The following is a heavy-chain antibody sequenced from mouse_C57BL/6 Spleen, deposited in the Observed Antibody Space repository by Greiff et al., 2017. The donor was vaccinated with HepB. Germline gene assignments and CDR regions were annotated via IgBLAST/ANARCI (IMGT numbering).Heavy chain of an antibody. V-gene: IGHV5-9-1*02. D-gene: IGHD2-2*01. CDR3: TREDGYDERDDYYAMDY. CDR2: ISSGGDYI. J-gene: IGHJ4*01. CDR1: GFTFSSYA. Sequence: EVKLVESGEGLVKPGGSLKLSCAASGFTFSSYAMSWVRQTPEKRLEWVAYISSGGDYIYYADTVKGRFTISRDNARNTLYLQMSSLKSEDTAMYYCTREDGYDERDDYYAMDYWGQGTSVTVSS.